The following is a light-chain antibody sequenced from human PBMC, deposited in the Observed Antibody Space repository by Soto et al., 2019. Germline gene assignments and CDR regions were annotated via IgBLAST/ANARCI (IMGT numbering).Light chain of an antibody. V-gene: IGKV1-5*01. CDR1: QSISSW. J-gene: IGKJ4*01. CDR3: QHNNSYPLT. Sequence: DIQMTQSPSTLSASVGDRVTITCRASQSISSWLAWYQQKPGKAPKLLIYDASSLESGVPSRFSGSGSGTEFTPTISTLQPDDLATYYCQHNNSYPLTFGGGTKVEIK. CDR2: DAS.